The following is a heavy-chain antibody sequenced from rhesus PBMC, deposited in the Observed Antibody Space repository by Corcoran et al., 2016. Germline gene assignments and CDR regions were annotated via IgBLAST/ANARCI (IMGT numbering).Heavy chain of an antibody. V-gene: IGHV2-1*01. D-gene: IGHD1-38*01. J-gene: IGHJ4*01. Sequence: QVTLKESGPALVKPTQTLTLTCTFSGFSLSTSDMGVGWIRQPSRKTLEWLAHIYWNDDKFYNTSLKSRLTISKDTSKNQVVLTMTNMVPVDTATYYCARRRGGLDYFDYWGQGVLVTVSS. CDR1: GFSLSTSDMG. CDR2: IYWNDDK. CDR3: ARRRGGLDYFDY.